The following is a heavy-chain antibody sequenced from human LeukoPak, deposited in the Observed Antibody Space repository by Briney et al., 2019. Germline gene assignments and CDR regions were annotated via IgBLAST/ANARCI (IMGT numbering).Heavy chain of an antibody. D-gene: IGHD5-18*01. CDR3: ARHGVYSYAPPDAFDI. CDR2: IYYSGST. V-gene: IGHV4-39*01. J-gene: IGHJ3*02. Sequence: SETLSLTCTVSGGSISSSRYYWGWIRQPPGKGLEWIGSIYYSGSTYYNPSLKSRVTISVDTSKNQFSLKLSSVTAADTAVYYCARHGVYSYAPPDAFDIWGQGTMVTVSS. CDR1: GGSISSSRYY.